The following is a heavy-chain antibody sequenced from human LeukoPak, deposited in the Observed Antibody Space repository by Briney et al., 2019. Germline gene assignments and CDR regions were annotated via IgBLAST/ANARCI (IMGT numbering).Heavy chain of an antibody. Sequence: GSMRLSCAASGFTFSSYGMHWVRQPPGKGLEWIGEIYHSGSTNYNPSLKSRVTISVDKSKNQFSLKLSSVTAADTAVYYCARGVYTNEGWFDPWGQGTLVTVSS. J-gene: IGHJ5*02. CDR2: IYHSGST. D-gene: IGHD5/OR15-5a*01. V-gene: IGHV4-4*02. CDR3: ARGVYTNEGWFDP. CDR1: GFTFSSYG.